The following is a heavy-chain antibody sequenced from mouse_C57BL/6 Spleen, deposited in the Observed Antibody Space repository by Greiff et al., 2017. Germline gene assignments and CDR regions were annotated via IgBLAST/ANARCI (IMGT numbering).Heavy chain of an antibody. D-gene: IGHD4-1*01. CDR2: IWGDGST. J-gene: IGHJ2*01. Sequence: VKLQESGPGLVAPSQSLSITCTVSGFSLTSYGVSWVRQPPGQGLEWLGVIWGDGSTNYHSALISRLSISKDNSKSQVFLKLNRLQTDDTATYYCAKTGANSYFDYWGQGTTLTVSS. V-gene: IGHV2-3*01. CDR1: GFSLTSYG. CDR3: AKTGANSYFDY.